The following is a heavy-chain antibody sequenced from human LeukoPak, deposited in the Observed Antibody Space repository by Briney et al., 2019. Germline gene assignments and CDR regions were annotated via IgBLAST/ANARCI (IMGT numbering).Heavy chain of an antibody. CDR3: AGVPVERHLSDGVDY. J-gene: IGHJ4*02. V-gene: IGHV3-23*01. CDR1: GFTFSSYG. CDR2: ISGSGGST. D-gene: IGHD6-19*01. Sequence: PGGSLRLSCAASGFTFSSYGMSWVRQAPGKGLEWVSAISGSGGSTYYADSVKGRFTISRDNSKNTLYLQMNSLRAEDTAVYYCAGVPVERHLSDGVDYWGQGTLVTVSS.